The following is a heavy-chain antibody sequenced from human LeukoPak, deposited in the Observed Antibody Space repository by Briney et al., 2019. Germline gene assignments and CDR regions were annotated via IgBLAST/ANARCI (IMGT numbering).Heavy chain of an antibody. CDR3: ARDLAFTKTM. CDR2: IYSGGKV. Sequence: PGGSLRLSCAASGFTVSSTYMSWVRQAPGKGLEWVSVIYSGGKVYYIDSVKGRFTISRDTSKNSLYLQMNSLRAEDTAVYYCARDLAFTKTMWGQGTLVTVSS. V-gene: IGHV3-53*01. CDR1: GFTVSSTY. D-gene: IGHD2-8*01. J-gene: IGHJ1*01.